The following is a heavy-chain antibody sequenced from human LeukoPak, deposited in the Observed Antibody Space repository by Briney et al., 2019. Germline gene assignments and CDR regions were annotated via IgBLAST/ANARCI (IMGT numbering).Heavy chain of an antibody. V-gene: IGHV1-69*13. Sequence: SVKVSCKASGGTFSNYAISWVRQAPGQGLEWMGGIITNFGTTNYAQKFQGRVTITADESTSTVYMELSSLRSEDTAVYYCARPRTYYDFWRGYPPFDYWGQGTMVTVSS. CDR1: GGTFSNYA. J-gene: IGHJ4*02. CDR3: ARPRTYYDFWRGYPPFDY. D-gene: IGHD3-3*01. CDR2: IITNFGTT.